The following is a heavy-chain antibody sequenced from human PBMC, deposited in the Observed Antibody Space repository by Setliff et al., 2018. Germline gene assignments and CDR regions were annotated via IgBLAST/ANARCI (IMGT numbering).Heavy chain of an antibody. Sequence: ASVKVSCKASGGTFSNYDISWVRQAPGQGLEWMGGIIPIFGTTNYAQRFQGRVTITTDESTSTAYMELSSLRSEDTAVYYCARERGDIVTTTSYYYYLGVWGKGTTVTVSS. CDR3: ARERGDIVTTTSYYYYLGV. J-gene: IGHJ6*03. D-gene: IGHD5-12*01. CDR1: GGTFSNYD. CDR2: IIPIFGTT. V-gene: IGHV1-69*05.